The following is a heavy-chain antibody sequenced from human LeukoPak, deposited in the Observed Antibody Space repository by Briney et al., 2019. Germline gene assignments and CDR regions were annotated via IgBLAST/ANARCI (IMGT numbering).Heavy chain of an antibody. Sequence: PSETLSLTCAVYGGSFSGYYWSWIRQPPGKGLEWIGEINHSGSTNYNPSLKSRVTISVDTSKNQFSLKLSSVTAADTAVYYCARGYYYGSGSYLGYFDYWGQGTLVTVSS. CDR3: ARGYYYGSGSYLGYFDY. D-gene: IGHD3-10*01. CDR2: INHSGST. J-gene: IGHJ4*02. CDR1: GGSFSGYY. V-gene: IGHV4-34*01.